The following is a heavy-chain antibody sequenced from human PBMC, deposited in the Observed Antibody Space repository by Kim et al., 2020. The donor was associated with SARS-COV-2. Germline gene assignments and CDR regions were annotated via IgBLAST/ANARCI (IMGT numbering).Heavy chain of an antibody. Sequence: GGSLRLSCAASGFTFSSYWMHWVRQAPGKGLVWVSRINSDGSSTSYADSVKGRVTISRDNAKNTLYLQMNSLRAEDTAVYYCARDRRVVTPIHYYYYCMDVWGQGTTVTVSS. J-gene: IGHJ6*02. CDR3: ARDRRVVTPIHYYYYCMDV. CDR1: GFTFSSYW. CDR2: INSDGSST. D-gene: IGHD2-21*02. V-gene: IGHV3-74*01.